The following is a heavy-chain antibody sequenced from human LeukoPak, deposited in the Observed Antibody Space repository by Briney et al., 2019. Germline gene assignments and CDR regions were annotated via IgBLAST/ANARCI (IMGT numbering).Heavy chain of an antibody. D-gene: IGHD6-13*01. CDR2: IYYSGST. Sequence: SETLSLTCTVSGGSISSYYWSSIRQPPGKGLEWIGYIYYSGSTNYNPSLKSRVTISVDTSKNQFSLKLSSVTAADTVVYYCARGLMMAVAGRGEFHYWGQGTLVTVSS. CDR3: ARGLMMAVAGRGEFHY. CDR1: GGSISSYY. V-gene: IGHV4-59*01. J-gene: IGHJ4*02.